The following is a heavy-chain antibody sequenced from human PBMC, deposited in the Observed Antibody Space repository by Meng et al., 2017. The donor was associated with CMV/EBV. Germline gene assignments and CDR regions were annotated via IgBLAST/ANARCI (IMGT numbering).Heavy chain of an antibody. D-gene: IGHD2-2*02. CDR1: GFTFSSYS. CDR3: ARDRLIVEVPAAIRDNWFDP. Sequence: GESLKISCAASGFTFSSYSMNWVRQAPGKGLEWVSSITISSSYIYYADSVKGRFTISRDNAKNSLYLQMSSLRAEDTAVYYCARDRLIVEVPAAIRDNWFDPWGQGTLVTVSS. CDR2: ITISSSYI. J-gene: IGHJ5*02. V-gene: IGHV3-21*01.